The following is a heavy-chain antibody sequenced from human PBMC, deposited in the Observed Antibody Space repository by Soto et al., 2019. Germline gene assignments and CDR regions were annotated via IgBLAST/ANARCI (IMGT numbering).Heavy chain of an antibody. Sequence: QVQLQESGPGLVKPSETLSLTCTVSGGSVSSGSYYWSWIRQPPGKGLEWIGYIYYSGSTNYNPSLKSRVTISVDTSKNHFSLKLSSVTAADTAVYYCARDTGTTGRVYYYYYYGMDVWGQGTTVTVSS. V-gene: IGHV4-61*03. D-gene: IGHD1-7*01. CDR2: IYYSGST. CDR1: GGSVSSGSYY. CDR3: ARDTGTTGRVYYYYYYGMDV. J-gene: IGHJ6*02.